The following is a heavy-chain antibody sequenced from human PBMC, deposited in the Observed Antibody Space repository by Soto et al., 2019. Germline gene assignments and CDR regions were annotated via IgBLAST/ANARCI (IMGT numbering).Heavy chain of an antibody. Sequence: QLVESGGGLVKPGGSLRLSCEASRFRFSDYYMSWVRQAPGKGLEWVSFISSSGTTIYYAYSVKGRFTISRDNAKNSLFLQINSLRVEDTVVYYCASSEGNYYYYGMDVWGQGTTVTVSS. CDR1: RFRFSDYY. V-gene: IGHV3-11*01. J-gene: IGHJ6*02. CDR2: ISSSGTTI. CDR3: ASSEGNYYYYGMDV.